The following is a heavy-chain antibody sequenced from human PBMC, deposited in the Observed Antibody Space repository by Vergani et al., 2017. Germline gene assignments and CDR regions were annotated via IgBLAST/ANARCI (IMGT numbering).Heavy chain of an antibody. V-gene: IGHV4-38-2*01. CDR3: ARHRGSGGFFPSSYFYGMDV. CDR1: DSSIMTNPY. CDR2: IHHSGDT. J-gene: IGHJ6*02. D-gene: IGHD3-10*01. Sequence: QVQLQESGPGLVKPSETLTLTCDVSDSSIMTNPYWGWFRQSPGKGLEWIGCIHHSGDTHYNSSLKSRVSISIVSSSKFSLSLTSVTAAHTAIYYCARHRGSGGFFPSSYFYGMDVWGHGTTVTGSS.